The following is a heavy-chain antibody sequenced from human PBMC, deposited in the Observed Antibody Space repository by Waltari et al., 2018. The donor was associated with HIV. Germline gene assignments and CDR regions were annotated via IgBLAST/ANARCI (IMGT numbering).Heavy chain of an antibody. CDR3: AGTVTTNTSPYYYYGMDV. Sequence: QVQLVESGGGVVQPGRSLRLSCAASGFTFSSYGMHWVRQAPGKGLEWVAVISNNGSKKYYADSVKGRFTISRDNSKNTLYLQMNSLRAEDTAVYYCAGTVTTNTSPYYYYGMDVWGQGTTVTVSS. V-gene: IGHV3-30*03. J-gene: IGHJ6*02. CDR2: ISNNGSKK. D-gene: IGHD4-17*01. CDR1: GFTFSSYG.